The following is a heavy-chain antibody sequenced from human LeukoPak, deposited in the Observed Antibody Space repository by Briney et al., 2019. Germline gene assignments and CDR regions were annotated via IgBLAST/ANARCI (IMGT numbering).Heavy chain of an antibody. Sequence: ASVKVSCKTSGYTFTSYGISWVRQAPGQGLEWMGWISAYNGDTNYAQKLQGRVTMTTDTSTSTAYMELRSLRSDDTAVYYCARGGPAPHRITLIVVASSTDAFDIWGQGTMVTVSS. CDR2: ISAYNGDT. CDR1: GYTFTSYG. J-gene: IGHJ3*02. CDR3: ARGGPAPHRITLIVVASSTDAFDI. V-gene: IGHV1-18*01. D-gene: IGHD3-22*01.